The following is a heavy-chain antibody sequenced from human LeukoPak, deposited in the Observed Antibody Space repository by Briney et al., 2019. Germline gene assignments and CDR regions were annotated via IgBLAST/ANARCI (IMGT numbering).Heavy chain of an antibody. CDR1: SYSISSDYY. Sequence: SETLSLTCAVSSYSISSDYYWGWIRQPPGKGLEWIGSIHHSGSTYYNPSLKSRVTISVDTSKNQFSLKLSSVTAADTAVYYCAASPQWELPTFDYWGQGTLVTVSS. D-gene: IGHD1-26*01. CDR3: AASPQWELPTFDY. V-gene: IGHV4-38-2*01. J-gene: IGHJ4*02. CDR2: IHHSGST.